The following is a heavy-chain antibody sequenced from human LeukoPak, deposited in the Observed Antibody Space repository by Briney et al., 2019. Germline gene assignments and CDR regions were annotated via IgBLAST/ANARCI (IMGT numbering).Heavy chain of an antibody. CDR2: IYPGDSDT. CDR1: GYSFTSYW. Sequence: GESLKISRKGSGYSFTSYWIGWVRQMPGKGLEWMGIIYPGDSDTRYSPSFQGQVTISADKSISTAYLQWSSLKASDTAMYYCARHSISMAGTVDYWGQGTLVTVSS. V-gene: IGHV5-51*01. CDR3: ARHSISMAGTVDY. J-gene: IGHJ4*02. D-gene: IGHD6-19*01.